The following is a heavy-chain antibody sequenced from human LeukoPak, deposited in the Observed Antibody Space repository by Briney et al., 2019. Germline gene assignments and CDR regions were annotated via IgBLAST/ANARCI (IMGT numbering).Heavy chain of an antibody. J-gene: IGHJ3*02. CDR3: ARHAVAGTPDAFDI. CDR1: GFTFDDYA. Sequence: GGSLRLSCAASGFTFDDYAMHWVRQAPGKGLEWVSGIGWNSGSIGYADSVKGRFTISRDNAKNSLYLQMNSLRAEDTALYYCARHAVAGTPDAFDIWGQGTMVTVSS. D-gene: IGHD6-19*01. V-gene: IGHV3-9*01. CDR2: IGWNSGSI.